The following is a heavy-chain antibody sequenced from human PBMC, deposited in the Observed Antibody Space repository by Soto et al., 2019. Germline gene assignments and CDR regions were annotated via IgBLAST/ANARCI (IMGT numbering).Heavy chain of an antibody. Sequence: SETLSVTCPVSGDSFTMVSDYWSWIRQPPGNWLEWIGYIYYSGSADYNPSLGSRVTISIDTSKNQFSLKLTSVTAADTAVYYCARGVGFGYYYYHMDLWGQGTTVTVSS. CDR2: IYYSGSA. V-gene: IGHV4-61*01. D-gene: IGHD3-10*01. CDR3: ARGVGFGYYYYHMDL. J-gene: IGHJ6*02. CDR1: GDSFTMVSDY.